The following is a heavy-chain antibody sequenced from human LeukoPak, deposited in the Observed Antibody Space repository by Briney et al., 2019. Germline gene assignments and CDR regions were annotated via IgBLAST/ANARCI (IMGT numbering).Heavy chain of an antibody. CDR1: GFTFSSYG. Sequence: GGSLRLSCAASGFTFSSYGMHWVRHAPGKGLEWVAVIWYDGSNKYYADSVKRRFTISRDNSKNTLYLQMNSLRAEDTAVYYCARVSSYVVWGSYGAGGVDYWGQGTLVTVSS. CDR2: IWYDGSNK. J-gene: IGHJ4*02. D-gene: IGHD3-16*01. CDR3: ARVSSYVVWGSYGAGGVDY. V-gene: IGHV3-33*01.